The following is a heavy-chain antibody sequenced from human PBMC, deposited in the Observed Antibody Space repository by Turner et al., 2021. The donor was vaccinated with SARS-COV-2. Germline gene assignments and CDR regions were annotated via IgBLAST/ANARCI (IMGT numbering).Heavy chain of an antibody. J-gene: IGHJ4*02. CDR1: GFTFSSYW. V-gene: IGHV3-7*03. D-gene: IGHD6-13*01. CDR3: ARLHTSSWYFDY. Sequence: EVQLVESGGGLVQPGGSLRLSCAASGFTFSSYWMSWVRQAPGKGREGVDKIKQDGSEKYYVDSVKGRFTISRDNAKNSLYLQMNSLRAEDTAVYYCARLHTSSWYFDYWGQGTLVTVSS. CDR2: IKQDGSEK.